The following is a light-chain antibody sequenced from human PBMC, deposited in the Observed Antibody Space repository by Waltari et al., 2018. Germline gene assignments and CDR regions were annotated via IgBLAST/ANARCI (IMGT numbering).Light chain of an antibody. Sequence: EIVLTPSPATLSLSPGETATLSCRASQSVGSSLAWYQQKPGQAPRLLIYDASKRATGIPARFSGSGSGTDFTLTISSLESEDLAVYYCQQRTNWPPIFSFGPGTKVDIK. CDR3: QQRTNWPPIFS. CDR2: DAS. CDR1: QSVGSS. J-gene: IGKJ3*01. V-gene: IGKV3-11*01.